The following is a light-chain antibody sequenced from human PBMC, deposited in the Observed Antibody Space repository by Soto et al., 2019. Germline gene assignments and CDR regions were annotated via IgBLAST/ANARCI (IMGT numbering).Light chain of an antibody. CDR3: RSSASGSTHVV. CDR1: SSDVGDYNY. J-gene: IGLJ2*01. Sequence: QSALTQPASVSGSPGQSITISCTGTSSDVGDYNYVSWYQQHPGKAPKLMIYDVTNRPSGVSNRFSGSKSGNTASLTISGLPPEDGADYLCRSSASGSTHVVFGGGTKLTVL. V-gene: IGLV2-14*01. CDR2: DVT.